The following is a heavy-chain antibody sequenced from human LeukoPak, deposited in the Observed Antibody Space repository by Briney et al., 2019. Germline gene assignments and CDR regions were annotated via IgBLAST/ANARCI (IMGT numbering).Heavy chain of an antibody. CDR2: ISSSSSTI. D-gene: IGHD3-22*01. V-gene: IGHV3-48*01. CDR3: ARGEPVVVSDGSYYFDY. J-gene: IGHJ4*02. Sequence: GGSLRLSCAASGFTFSSYSMNWVRQAPGKGLEWVSYISSSSSTIYYADSVKGRFTISRDNAKNSLYLQMNSLRAEDTAVYYCARGEPVVVSDGSYYFDYWGQGTLVTVSS. CDR1: GFTFSSYS.